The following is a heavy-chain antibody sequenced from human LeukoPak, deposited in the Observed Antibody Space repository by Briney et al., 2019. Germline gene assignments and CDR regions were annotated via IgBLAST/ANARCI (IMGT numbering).Heavy chain of an antibody. Sequence: PGGSLRLSCAASGFTFDDYGMSWVRQAPGKGLEWVSGINWNGGSTGYADSVKGRFTISRDNAKNSLYLQMSSLRAEDMALYYCAKDGGRGSSSYYYYMDVWGKGTTVTVSS. D-gene: IGHD2-2*01. CDR3: AKDGGRGSSSYYYYMDV. V-gene: IGHV3-20*04. CDR1: GFTFDDYG. CDR2: INWNGGST. J-gene: IGHJ6*03.